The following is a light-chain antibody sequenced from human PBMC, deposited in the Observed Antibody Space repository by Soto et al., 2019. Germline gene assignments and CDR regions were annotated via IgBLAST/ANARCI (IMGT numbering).Light chain of an antibody. Sequence: EIVLTQSPATLSFSPGERATLSCRASQSVSSNLAWYQQKPGQAPRLLIYGASTRATGIPDRFSGSGSGTDFTLTISRVEPEDFALYYCQQYGTSLWTFGQGTKVDIK. CDR1: QSVSSN. CDR3: QQYGTSLWT. V-gene: IGKV3-20*01. CDR2: GAS. J-gene: IGKJ1*01.